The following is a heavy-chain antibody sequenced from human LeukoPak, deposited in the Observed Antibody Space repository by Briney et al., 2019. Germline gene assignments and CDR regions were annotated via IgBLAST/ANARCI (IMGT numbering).Heavy chain of an antibody. CDR3: ARSADTIAAAGTPFDY. V-gene: IGHV1-69*05. D-gene: IGHD6-13*01. CDR1: GGTFSSYA. Sequence: ASVKVSCKASGGTFSSYAISWVRQAPGQGLEWMGGIIPIFGTANYAQKFQGRVTITTDESTSTAYMELSSLRSEDTAVYYCARSADTIAAAGTPFDYWGQGTLVTVSS. J-gene: IGHJ4*02. CDR2: IIPIFGTA.